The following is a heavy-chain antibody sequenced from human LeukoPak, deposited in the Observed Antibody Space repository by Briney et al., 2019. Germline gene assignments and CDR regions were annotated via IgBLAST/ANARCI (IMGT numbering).Heavy chain of an antibody. CDR2: INHSGST. D-gene: IGHD5-12*01. CDR1: VGSFIGYY. Sequence: PSETLSLTWPFKVGSFIGYYGAWIRPPPGKCLDCIGEINHSGSTNYNPSLKSRVTISGDTSKNQFSLKLSSVTAADTAVYYCARGPYSGHTFNIWGQGTMVTVSS. V-gene: IGHV4-34*01. J-gene: IGHJ3*02. CDR3: ARGPYSGHTFNI.